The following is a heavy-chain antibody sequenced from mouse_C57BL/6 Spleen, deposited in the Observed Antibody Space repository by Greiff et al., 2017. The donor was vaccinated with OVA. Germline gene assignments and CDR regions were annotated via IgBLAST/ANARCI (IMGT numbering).Heavy chain of an antibody. V-gene: IGHV3-8*01. CDR1: GYSITSDY. J-gene: IGHJ4*01. CDR2: ISYSGST. CDR3: ARKENYYAMDY. Sequence: VQLQQSGPGLAKPSQTLSLTCSVTGYSITSDYWNWIRKFPGNKLEYMGYISYSGSTYYNPSLKSRISLTRDTSKNQYYLPLNSVTTEATATYCGARKENYYAMDYWGQGTTVTVSS.